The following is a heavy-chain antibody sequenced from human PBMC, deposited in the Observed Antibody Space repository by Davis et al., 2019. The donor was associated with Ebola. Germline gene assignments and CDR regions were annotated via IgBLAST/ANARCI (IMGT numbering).Heavy chain of an antibody. CDR3: ARRGRARGMDV. CDR1: GGSISSYY. CDR2: IYYSGST. V-gene: IGHV4-59*08. J-gene: IGHJ6*02. Sequence: SETLSLTCTVSGGSISSYYWSWIRQPPGKGLEWIGYIYYSGSTNYNPSLKSRVTISVDTSKNQFSLKLSSVTAADTAVYYCARRGRARGMDVWGQGTTVTVS.